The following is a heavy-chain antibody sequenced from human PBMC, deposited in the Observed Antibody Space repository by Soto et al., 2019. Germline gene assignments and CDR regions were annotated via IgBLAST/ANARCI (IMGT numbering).Heavy chain of an antibody. CDR2: ISRSSTYI. CDR3: ARGVLPISSTSWFDP. Sequence: EVQPVESGGGLVNPGGSLRLSCVVSGFPFSTSNMNWVRQAPGKGLEWVSFISRSSTYIYYADSVKGRFTISRDDAENSLFLQMNSLRAEDTAVYYCARGVLPISSTSWFDPWGQGTLVTVSS. V-gene: IGHV3-21*01. J-gene: IGHJ5*02. CDR1: GFPFSTSN. D-gene: IGHD3-16*01.